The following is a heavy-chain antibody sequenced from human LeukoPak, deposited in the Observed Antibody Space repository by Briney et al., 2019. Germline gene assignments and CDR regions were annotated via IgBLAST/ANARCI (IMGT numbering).Heavy chain of an antibody. CDR2: VTWNGGST. V-gene: IGHV3-20*04. CDR3: AMKFSRDYYYMDF. Sequence: PGGSLRLSCEASGFSIEDFGMSWVRQPPGKGLEWVSGVTWNGGSTGYAASVEGRFTISRDNAKNSLYLQMNSLRAEDTALYYCAMKFSRDYYYMDFWGKGPRSPSP. CDR1: GFSIEDFG. J-gene: IGHJ6*03.